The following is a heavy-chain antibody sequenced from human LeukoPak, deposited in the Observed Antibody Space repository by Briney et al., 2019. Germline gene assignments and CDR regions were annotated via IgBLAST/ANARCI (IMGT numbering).Heavy chain of an antibody. J-gene: IGHJ4*02. V-gene: IGHV3-9*01. CDR1: GFTFDDYA. CDR2: ISWNSGSI. D-gene: IGHD3-10*01. Sequence: PGGSLRLSRAASGFTFDDYAMHWVRQAPGKGLEWVSGISWNSGSIGYADSVKGRFTISRDNAKNSLYLQMNSLGAEDTALYYCAKDKDTMVRGVTYYFDYWGQGTLVTVSS. CDR3: AKDKDTMVRGVTYYFDY.